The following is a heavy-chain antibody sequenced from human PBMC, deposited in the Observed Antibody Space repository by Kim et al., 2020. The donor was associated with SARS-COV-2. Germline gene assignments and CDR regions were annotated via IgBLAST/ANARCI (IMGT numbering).Heavy chain of an antibody. CDR1: GFSLSDTW. CDR2: INEDGSKK. J-gene: IGHJ3*01. V-gene: IGHV3-7*03. Sequence: GGSLRLSCAASGFSLSDTWMSWVRQAPGKGLEWVANINEDGSKKYYVDSVNGRFTISKDNVKNSMYLEMNSLRDEDTAVYYCARGSLWGPGTMVSVSS. CDR3: ARGSL.